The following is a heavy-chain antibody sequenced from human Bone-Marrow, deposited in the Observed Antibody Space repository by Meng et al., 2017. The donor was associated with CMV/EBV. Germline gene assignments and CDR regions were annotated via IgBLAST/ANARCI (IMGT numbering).Heavy chain of an antibody. V-gene: IGHV1-46*01. CDR1: GYTFTSYY. Sequence: ASVKVSCKASGYTFTSYYMHWVRQAPGQGLEWMGIINPSGGSTSYAQKFQGRVTMTRDTSTSTVYMELSSLRSEDTAVYYCARGSRSDYYDSSGYYEDYWGQGTLVTVPS. D-gene: IGHD3-22*01. CDR2: INPSGGST. CDR3: ARGSRSDYYDSSGYYEDY. J-gene: IGHJ4*02.